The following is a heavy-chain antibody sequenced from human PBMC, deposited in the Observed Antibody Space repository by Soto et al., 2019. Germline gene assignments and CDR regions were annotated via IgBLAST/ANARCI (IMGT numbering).Heavy chain of an antibody. V-gene: IGHV3-23*01. CDR3: EKGLTQQLVPLDY. CDR1: GFTFSSYA. J-gene: IGHJ4*02. CDR2: ISGSGGST. Sequence: EVQLLESGGGLVQPGGSLRLSCAASGFTFSSYAMSWVRQAPGKGLEWVSAISGSGGSTYYADSVKGRFTISRDNSKNTLYLQMKSLRAEDTAVYYCEKGLTQQLVPLDYWGQGTLVTVSS. D-gene: IGHD6-13*01.